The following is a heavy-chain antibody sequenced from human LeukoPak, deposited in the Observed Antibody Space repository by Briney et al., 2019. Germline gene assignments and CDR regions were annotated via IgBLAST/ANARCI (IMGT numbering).Heavy chain of an antibody. CDR2: INSDGSRT. CDR3: ARMRGYSDGFEN. V-gene: IGHV3-74*01. D-gene: IGHD3-22*01. J-gene: IGHJ4*02. CDR1: GFTFSSYW. Sequence: GGSLRLSCAASGFTFSSYWMHWVRQAPGKGLVWVSRINSDGSRTTYADSVKGRFTVSRDNAKNTLFLQMDSLRAEDTAVYYCARMRGYSDGFENWGQGTLVTVSS.